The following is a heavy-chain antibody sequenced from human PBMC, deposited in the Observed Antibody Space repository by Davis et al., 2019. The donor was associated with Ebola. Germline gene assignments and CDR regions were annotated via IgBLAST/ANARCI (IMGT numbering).Heavy chain of an antibody. V-gene: IGHV3-23*01. CDR3: ARKGSYWYFDL. CDR2: ISGSGGST. Sequence: GGSLRLSCAASGFTFSSYAMSWVRQAPGKGLEWVSAISGSGGSTYYADSVKCRFTISRDGPRKSLYPQMNSLRAEDTALYYCARKGSYWYFDLWGRGTLVTVSS. CDR1: GFTFSSYA. J-gene: IGHJ2*01.